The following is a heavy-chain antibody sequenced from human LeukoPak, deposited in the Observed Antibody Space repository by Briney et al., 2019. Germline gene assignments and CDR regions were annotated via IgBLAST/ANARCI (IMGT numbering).Heavy chain of an antibody. CDR1: GFTFSTYW. Sequence: GGSLRLSCAASGFTFSTYWMGWVRQAPGKGLEWVANIKQDGSDKYYVDSVKGRFSISRDNARNSLYLQLNSLRAEDTAVYYCAKDPTYYYDSSGPDWGQGTLVTVSS. CDR3: AKDPTYYYDSSGPD. CDR2: IKQDGSDK. V-gene: IGHV3-7*03. D-gene: IGHD3-22*01. J-gene: IGHJ1*01.